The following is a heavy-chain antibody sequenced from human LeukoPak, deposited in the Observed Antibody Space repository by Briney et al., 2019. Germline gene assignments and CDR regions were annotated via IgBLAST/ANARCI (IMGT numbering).Heavy chain of an antibody. CDR1: GYSFTSYW. D-gene: IGHD4-11*01. J-gene: IGHJ6*03. Sequence: GESLKISCKGSGYSFTSYWIGWVRQIPGKGLEGMGIIYPGDSYTRYSPSFQGQVTISADKSISTAYLQWSSLKASDTAMYYCARLPGGVTTYYYYMDVWGKGTTVTVSS. CDR2: IYPGDSYT. V-gene: IGHV5-51*01. CDR3: ARLPGGVTTYYYYMDV.